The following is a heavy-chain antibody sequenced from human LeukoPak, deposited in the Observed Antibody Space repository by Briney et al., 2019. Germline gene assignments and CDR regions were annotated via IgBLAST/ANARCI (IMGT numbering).Heavy chain of an antibody. Sequence: GGSLRLSCAASGFTFSSYSMNWVRQAPGKGLEWVSSISSSYIYYADSVKGRFTISRDNAKNSLYLQMNSLGAEDTAMYYCARDREGFGESYFDYWGQGTLVTVSS. D-gene: IGHD3-10*01. CDR3: ARDREGFGESYFDY. J-gene: IGHJ4*02. CDR2: ISSSYI. V-gene: IGHV3-21*01. CDR1: GFTFSSYS.